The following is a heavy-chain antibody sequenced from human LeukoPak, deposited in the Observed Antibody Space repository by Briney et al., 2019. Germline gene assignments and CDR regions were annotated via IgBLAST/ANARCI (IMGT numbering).Heavy chain of an antibody. CDR3: ARSDGYGLVVI. CDR1: GGSFSGYY. J-gene: IGHJ3*02. D-gene: IGHD2-2*01. V-gene: IGHV4-34*01. Sequence: SETLSLTCAVYGGSFSGYYWGWIREPPGKTLEWIGSIYSRGNTYYNPSLKSRVIILIDTAKNHFSLNLSSVTAADTAVYYCARSDGYGLVVIWGQGTMVTVSS. CDR2: IYSRGNT.